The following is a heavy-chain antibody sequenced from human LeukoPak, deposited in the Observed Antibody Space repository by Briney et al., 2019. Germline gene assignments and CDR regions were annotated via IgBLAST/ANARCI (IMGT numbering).Heavy chain of an antibody. D-gene: IGHD6-19*01. J-gene: IGHJ4*02. CDR3: AKHSFSIAVAGPFDY. Sequence: GGSLRLSCAASGFTFSSYAMSWVRQAPGKGLEWVSAISGSGGSTYYADSVKGRFTISRDNSKNTLYLQMNSLRAEDTAVYYCAKHSFSIAVAGPFDYWDQGTLVTVSS. CDR1: GFTFSSYA. CDR2: ISGSGGST. V-gene: IGHV3-23*01.